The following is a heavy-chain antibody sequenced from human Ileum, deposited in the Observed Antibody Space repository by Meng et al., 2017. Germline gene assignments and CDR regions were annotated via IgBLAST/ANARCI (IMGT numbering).Heavy chain of an antibody. Sequence: LRKPLTTLPLTCRVVGAWWSLVRQPPGKGLEWVGDIFQSWRTNYNPYLKSRVTISIDKSKSQISLQLSAVTAADTAVYSCATSNDRDVYYLGYWGQGTLVTVSS. J-gene: IGHJ4*02. D-gene: IGHD3-22*01. CDR2: IFQSWRT. CDR1: GAW. CDR3: ATSNDRDVYYLGY. V-gene: IGHV4-4*02.